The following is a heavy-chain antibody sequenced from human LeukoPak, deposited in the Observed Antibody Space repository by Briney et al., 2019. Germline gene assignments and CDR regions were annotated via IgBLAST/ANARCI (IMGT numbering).Heavy chain of an antibody. Sequence: SQTLSLTCTVSGGSIRSDDYYWSWIRQRPGNGLEWIGYIHHSGITHYNPSLKSRVTISVDTSKNQFSLKLSSVTAADTAVYYCARPIFLTGDWYFDLWGRGTLVTVSS. J-gene: IGHJ2*01. V-gene: IGHV4-30-4*01. CDR2: IHHSGIT. CDR3: ARPIFLTGDWYFDL. D-gene: IGHD7-27*01. CDR1: GGSIRSDDYY.